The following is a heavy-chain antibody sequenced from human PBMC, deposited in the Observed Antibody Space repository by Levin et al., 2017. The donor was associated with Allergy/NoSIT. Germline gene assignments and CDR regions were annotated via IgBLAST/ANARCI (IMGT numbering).Heavy chain of an antibody. J-gene: IGHJ4*02. D-gene: IGHD6-19*01. Sequence: GESLKISCAASGFTFTSYWMHWVRQAPGKGLLWVSRIHSDGSATTYADSVKGRFTISRDNSKNTVYLQMDSLRAEDTAIYYCARGGSGCFDYWGQGILVTVSS. CDR3: ARGGSGCFDY. CDR1: GFTFTSYW. V-gene: IGHV3-74*01. CDR2: IHSDGSAT.